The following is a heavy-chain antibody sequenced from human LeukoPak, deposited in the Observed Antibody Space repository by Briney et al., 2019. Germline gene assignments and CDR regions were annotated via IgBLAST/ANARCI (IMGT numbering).Heavy chain of an antibody. CDR2: INHSGST. CDR1: GFTFSSYS. D-gene: IGHD3-10*01. Sequence: PGGSLRLSCAASGFTFSSYSMNWVRQAPGKGLEWIGEINHSGSTNYNPSLKSRVTISVDTSKNQFSLKLSSVTAADTAVYYCARRLLWFGDIDYWGQGTLVTVSS. V-gene: IGHV4-34*01. J-gene: IGHJ4*02. CDR3: ARRLLWFGDIDY.